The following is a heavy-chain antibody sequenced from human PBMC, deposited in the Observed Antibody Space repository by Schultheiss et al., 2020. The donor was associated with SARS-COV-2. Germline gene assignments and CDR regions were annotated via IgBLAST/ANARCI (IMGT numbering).Heavy chain of an antibody. J-gene: IGHJ6*03. V-gene: IGHV3-53*04. CDR1: GFTFSSYE. Sequence: GESLKISCAASGFTFSSYEMNWVRQAPGKGLEWVSVIYSGGSTYYADSVKGRFTISRHNSKNTLYLQMNSLRAEDTAVYYCARDFPGIAVAGNHYMDVWGKGTTVTVSS. D-gene: IGHD6-19*01. CDR3: ARDFPGIAVAGNHYMDV. CDR2: IYSGGST.